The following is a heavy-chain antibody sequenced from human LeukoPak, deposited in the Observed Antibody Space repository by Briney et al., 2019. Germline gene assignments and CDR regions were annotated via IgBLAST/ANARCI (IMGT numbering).Heavy chain of an antibody. Sequence: GGSLRLSCAASEFSVGSNYMTWVRQAPGKGLEWVSLIYSGGSTYYADSVKGRFTISRDNTKNSLYLQMNSLRAEDTAVYYCARVWDGDSHYFDYWGQGTLVTVSS. V-gene: IGHV3-66*01. CDR3: ARVWDGDSHYFDY. J-gene: IGHJ4*02. CDR1: EFSVGSNY. CDR2: IYSGGST. D-gene: IGHD4-17*01.